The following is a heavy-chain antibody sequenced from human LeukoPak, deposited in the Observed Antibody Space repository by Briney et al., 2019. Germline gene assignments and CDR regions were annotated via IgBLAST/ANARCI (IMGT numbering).Heavy chain of an antibody. CDR3: GRDLTCSRPRCENIWFDP. D-gene: IGHD2-2*01. CDR1: GYTFTGYD. CDR2: INPNIGGT. J-gene: IGHJ5*02. Sequence: ASVKVSCKASGYTFTGYDMHWVGQAPGQGRGWRGCINPNIGGTNYEQKFQGRVTMTRDKSISTAYIELSRLTYDHPDVYYCGRDLTCSRPRCENIWFDPWRQARLLSVCS. V-gene: IGHV1-2*02.